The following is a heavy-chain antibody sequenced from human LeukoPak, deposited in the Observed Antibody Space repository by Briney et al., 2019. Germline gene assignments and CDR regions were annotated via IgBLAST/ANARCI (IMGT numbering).Heavy chain of an antibody. J-gene: IGHJ3*02. CDR3: THGGDGYKTDAIDI. D-gene: IGHD5-24*01. Sequence: SGGSLRLSCAASGFIFSGSAMHWVRQASGKGLEWVGRIRSKANSYATAYAASVKGRFTISRDDSKNTAYLQMNSLKTEDTAVYYCTHGGDGYKTDAIDIWGQGTMVTVSS. CDR2: IRSKANSYAT. CDR1: GFIFSGSA. V-gene: IGHV3-73*01.